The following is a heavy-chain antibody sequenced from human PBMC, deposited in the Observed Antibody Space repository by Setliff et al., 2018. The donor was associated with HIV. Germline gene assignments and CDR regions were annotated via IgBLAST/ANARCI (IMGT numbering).Heavy chain of an antibody. CDR1: GGSISSSSYY. J-gene: IGHJ3*02. Sequence: SETLSLTCTVSGGSISSSSYYWGWIRQPPGKGLECIGSIYYSGSTYYNPSLKSRVTISVDTSKNQFSLKLSSVTAADTAVYYCARHRSYYNFWSGYQDAFDIWG. D-gene: IGHD3-3*01. V-gene: IGHV4-39*01. CDR3: ARHRSYYNFWSGYQDAFDI. CDR2: IYYSGST.